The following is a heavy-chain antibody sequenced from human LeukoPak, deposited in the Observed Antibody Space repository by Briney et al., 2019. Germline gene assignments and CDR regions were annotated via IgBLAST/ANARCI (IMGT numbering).Heavy chain of an antibody. J-gene: IGHJ5*02. D-gene: IGHD2-2*01. V-gene: IGHV1-2*06. CDR1: GYTFTCYY. CDR3: AREVGYSSSYYGRFDP. Sequence: ASVKVSCKASGYTFTCYYMHWVRQAPGQGLDWMGRVNPNNGVPNYAQKFQGRVTMTGDTAISTFYMELSSLRSDDTAVYFCAREVGYSSSYYGRFDPWGQGTLVIVSS. CDR2: VNPNNGVP.